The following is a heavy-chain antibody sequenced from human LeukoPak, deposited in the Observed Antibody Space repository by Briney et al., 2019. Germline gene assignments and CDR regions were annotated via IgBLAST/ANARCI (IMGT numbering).Heavy chain of an antibody. CDR2: ISSSSSTI. Sequence: GGSLRLSCAASGFSFSSYSMNWVRQAPGKGLEWVSYISSSSSTIYYADSVKGRFTISRDNAKNSLYLQMNSLRDEDTAVYYCARGRSITILRGVAISDGFDIWGQGTMVTVSS. D-gene: IGHD3-10*01. CDR1: GFSFSSYS. J-gene: IGHJ3*02. CDR3: ARGRSITILRGVAISDGFDI. V-gene: IGHV3-48*02.